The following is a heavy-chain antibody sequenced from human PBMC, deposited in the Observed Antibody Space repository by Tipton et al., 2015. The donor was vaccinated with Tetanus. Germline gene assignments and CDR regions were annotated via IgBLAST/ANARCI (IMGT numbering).Heavy chain of an antibody. CDR3: ARAHCSDGVCNFGF. Sequence: QLVQSGGEVKKPGESLKISCKGSGYIFTNYWIGWVRQKTGKGLEWMGIIYPGDSDTRYSPYFQGQVTISVDKSLNTADLQWSSRKASDTSVFYCARAHCSDGVCNFGFWGQGALGTVAA. CDR2: IYPGDSDT. D-gene: IGHD2-8*01. J-gene: IGHJ4*02. CDR1: GYIFTNYW. V-gene: IGHV5-51*01.